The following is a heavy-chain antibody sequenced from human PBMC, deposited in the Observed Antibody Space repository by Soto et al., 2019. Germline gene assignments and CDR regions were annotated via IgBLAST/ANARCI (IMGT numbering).Heavy chain of an antibody. J-gene: IGHJ4*02. CDR2: IYSSGNT. Sequence: SETLSLTCAVYGGSFSGYYWSWIRQHPGKGLEWIGYIYSSGNTFYNPSLRSRVTISVDTSKNQFSLKLGSVTAADTAVYYCARGPRPPSDSYLHPYFDYWGQGTLVTVSS. CDR1: GGSFSGYY. CDR3: ARGPRPPSDSYLHPYFDY. V-gene: IGHV4-31*11. D-gene: IGHD2-21*01.